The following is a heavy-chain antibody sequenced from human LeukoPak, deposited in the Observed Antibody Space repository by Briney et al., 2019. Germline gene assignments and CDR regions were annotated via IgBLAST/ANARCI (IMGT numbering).Heavy chain of an antibody. Sequence: GGSLRLSCAASGFTFSSYEMNWVRQAPGKGLEWVSYISSSGSTIYYADSVKGRFTISRDNAKNSLYLQMNSLRAEDTAVYYCARDNYYGSSGYYSNAFDIWGQGTMGTVSS. CDR3: ARDNYYGSSGYYSNAFDI. J-gene: IGHJ3*02. CDR1: GFTFSSYE. D-gene: IGHD3-22*01. CDR2: ISSSGSTI. V-gene: IGHV3-48*03.